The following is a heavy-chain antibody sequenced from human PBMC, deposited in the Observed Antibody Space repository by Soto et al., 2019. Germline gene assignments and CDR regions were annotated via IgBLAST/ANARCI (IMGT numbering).Heavy chain of an antibody. J-gene: IGHJ3*02. D-gene: IGHD6-6*01. CDR3: ARETKFQALAARAGVYAFDI. CDR2: IYYSGST. Sequence: QVPLQESGPGLVKPSETLSLTCTVSGGSVSSGSYYWSWIRQPPGKGLEWIGYIYYSGSTNYNPSRKSRVTISVDTSKNQFSLKLSSVTAADTAVYYCARETKFQALAARAGVYAFDIWGQGTMVTVSS. CDR1: GGSVSSGSYY. V-gene: IGHV4-61*01.